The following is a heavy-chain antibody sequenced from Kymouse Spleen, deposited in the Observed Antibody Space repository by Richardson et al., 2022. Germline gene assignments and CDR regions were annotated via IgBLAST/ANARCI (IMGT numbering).Heavy chain of an antibody. Sequence: EVQLVESGGGLVKPGGSLRLSCAASGFTFSNAWMSWVRQAPGKGLEWVGRIKSKTDGGTTDYAAPVKGRFTISRDDSKNTLYLQMNSLKTEDTAVYYCTTGVTPDYGMDVWGQGTTVTVSS. CDR2: IKSKTDGGTT. CDR3: TTGVTPDYGMDV. CDR1: GFTFSNAW. J-gene: IGHJ6*02. V-gene: IGHV3-15*01. D-gene: IGHD4-23*01.